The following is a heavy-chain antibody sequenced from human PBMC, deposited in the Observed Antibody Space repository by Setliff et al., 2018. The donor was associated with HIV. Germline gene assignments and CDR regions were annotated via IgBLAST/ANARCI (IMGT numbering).Heavy chain of an antibody. CDR2: FDPEDGET. CDR1: GYSLTDLS. J-gene: IGHJ1*01. Sequence: ASVKVSCKVSGYSLTDLSIHWVRQAPGKGLEWMGGFDPEDGETVYAQKLQGRVTMTEDTSTDTAYMGLSSLRSEDTAMYYCATIRAYYYDSSGQEYFQYWGHGTLVTVSS. V-gene: IGHV1-24*01. D-gene: IGHD3-22*01. CDR3: ATIRAYYYDSSGQEYFQY.